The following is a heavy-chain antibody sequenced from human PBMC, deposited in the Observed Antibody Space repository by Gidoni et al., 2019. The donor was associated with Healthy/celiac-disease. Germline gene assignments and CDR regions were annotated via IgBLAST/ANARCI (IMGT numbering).Heavy chain of an antibody. CDR3: ARVKVVVMMLHYYYGMDV. CDR1: GFTFSSYS. V-gene: IGHV3-21*01. CDR2: ISSSSSYI. Sequence: EVQLVESGGGLVKPGGSLRLSCSAAGFTFSSYSMNWVRKATGKGLEWFSYISSSSSYIYYADSVKGRFTISRDNAKNSLYLQMNSLRSEDTAVYYCARVKVVVMMLHYYYGMDVWVQGTTVTVSS. D-gene: IGHD3-22*01. J-gene: IGHJ6*02.